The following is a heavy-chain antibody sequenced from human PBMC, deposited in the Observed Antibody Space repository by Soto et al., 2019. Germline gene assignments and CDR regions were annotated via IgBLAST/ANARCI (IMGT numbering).Heavy chain of an antibody. V-gene: IGHV1-8*01. Sequence: ASVKVSCKASGYTFTSYDINWVRQATGQGLDCLGCLNPNSVNTGYAQKFQGRVTMTRNTSLSTVYMELSSLSFEDTAVFYFARRPPPYYDFWSGYYVLDYWGQGTLVTVSS. J-gene: IGHJ4*02. CDR1: GYTFTSYD. CDR3: ARRPPPYYDFWSGYYVLDY. D-gene: IGHD3-3*01. CDR2: LNPNSVNT.